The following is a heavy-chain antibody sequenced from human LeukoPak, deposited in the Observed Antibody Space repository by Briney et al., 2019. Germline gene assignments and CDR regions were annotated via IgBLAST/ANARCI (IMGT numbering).Heavy chain of an antibody. CDR3: ASLPPPYDFWSGYHSLGY. CDR2: ISGSGGST. V-gene: IGHV3-23*01. CDR1: GFTFSSYA. Sequence: GGSLRLSCAASGFTFSSYAMSWVSQAPGKGLEWVSAISGSGGSTYYADSVKGWFTISRDNSKNTLYLQMNSLRAEDTAVYYCASLPPPYDFWSGYHSLGYWGQGTLVTVSS. D-gene: IGHD3-3*01. J-gene: IGHJ4*02.